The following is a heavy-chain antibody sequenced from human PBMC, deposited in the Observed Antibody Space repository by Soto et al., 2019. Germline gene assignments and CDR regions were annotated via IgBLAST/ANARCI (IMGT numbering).Heavy chain of an antibody. Sequence: ASVKVSCKASGYTFTSYAMHWVRQAPGQRLEWMGWINAGNGNTKYSQKFQGRVTITRDTSASTAYMELSSLRSEDTVVYYCARGPGGPDGPGDYWGRGTLVTVSS. J-gene: IGHJ2*01. CDR3: ARGPGGPDGPGDY. CDR1: GYTFTSYA. V-gene: IGHV1-3*01. CDR2: INAGNGNT. D-gene: IGHD4-17*01.